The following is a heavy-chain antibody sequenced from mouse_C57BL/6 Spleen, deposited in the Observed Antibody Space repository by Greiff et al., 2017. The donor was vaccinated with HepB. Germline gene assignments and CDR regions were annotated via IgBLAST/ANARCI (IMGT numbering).Heavy chain of an antibody. CDR1: GYTFTSYW. V-gene: IGHV1-72*01. Sequence: QQSCKASGYTFTSYWMHWVKQRPGRGLEWIGRIDPNSGGTKYNEKFKSKATLTVDKPSSTAYMQLSSLTSEDSAVYYCARSGYGNFYAMDYWSQGTSVTVSS. D-gene: IGHD2-10*02. J-gene: IGHJ4*01. CDR3: ARSGYGNFYAMDY. CDR2: IDPNSGGT.